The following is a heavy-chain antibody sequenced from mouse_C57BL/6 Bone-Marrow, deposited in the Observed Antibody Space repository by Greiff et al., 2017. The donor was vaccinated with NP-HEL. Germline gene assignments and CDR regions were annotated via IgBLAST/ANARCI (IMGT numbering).Heavy chain of an antibody. CDR3: ARGIYYGNYSYAMDY. CDR2: IHPNSGST. Sequence: VQLQQPGAELVKPGASVKLSCKASGYTFTSYWMHWVKQRPGQGLEWIGMIHPNSGSTNYNEKFKSKATLTVDKSSSTAYMQLSSLTSEDSAVYYCARGIYYGNYSYAMDYWGQGTSVTVSS. V-gene: IGHV1-64*01. J-gene: IGHJ4*01. D-gene: IGHD2-1*01. CDR1: GYTFTSYW.